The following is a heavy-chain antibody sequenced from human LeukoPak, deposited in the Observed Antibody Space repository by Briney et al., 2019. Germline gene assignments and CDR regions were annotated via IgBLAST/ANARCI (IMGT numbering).Heavy chain of an antibody. Sequence: SVKVSCKASGGTFSSYAISWVRQAPGQGLEWMGGIIPIFGTANYAQKFQGRVTITADKSTSTAYMELSSLRSEDTAVYYCAIVRVYFSDSLFDYWGQGTLVTVSS. V-gene: IGHV1-69*06. CDR1: GGTFSSYA. D-gene: IGHD3/OR15-3a*01. J-gene: IGHJ4*02. CDR3: AIVRVYFSDSLFDY. CDR2: IIPIFGTA.